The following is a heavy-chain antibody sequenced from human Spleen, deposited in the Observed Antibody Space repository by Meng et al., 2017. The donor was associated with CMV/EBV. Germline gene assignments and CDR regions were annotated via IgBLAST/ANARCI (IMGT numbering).Heavy chain of an antibody. Sequence: SETLSLTFTVSGGSVSSGSYYWSWIRQPPGKGLEWIGYIYYSWNTNYNPSLKSRVTISVDTSENQFSLKMRSVTAADTAVYYCARPREWLVIYDAFDIWGQGTMVTVSS. CDR3: ARPREWLVIYDAFDI. V-gene: IGHV4-61*01. CDR2: IYYSWNT. CDR1: GGSVSSGSYY. D-gene: IGHD6-19*01. J-gene: IGHJ3*02.